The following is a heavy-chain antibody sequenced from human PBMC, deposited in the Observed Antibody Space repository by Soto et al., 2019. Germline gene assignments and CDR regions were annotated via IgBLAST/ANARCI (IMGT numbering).Heavy chain of an antibody. CDR1: GGSFSGYY. J-gene: IGHJ4*02. CDR3: AIYYDSSGSYYFDS. Sequence: SETLSLTCAVYGGSFSGYYCSWIRQPPGKGLEWIGEINHSGSTNYNPSLKSRATISVDTSKNQFSLKLSSVTAADTAVYYCAIYYDSSGSYYFDSWGKGTLVTVSS. D-gene: IGHD3-22*01. V-gene: IGHV4-34*01. CDR2: INHSGST.